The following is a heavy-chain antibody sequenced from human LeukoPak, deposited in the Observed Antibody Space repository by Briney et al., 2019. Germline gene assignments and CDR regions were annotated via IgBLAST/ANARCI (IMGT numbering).Heavy chain of an antibody. CDR3: ARGARGYSYGREFDY. V-gene: IGHV1-18*01. D-gene: IGHD5-18*01. Sequence: GASVKVSCKASGYTFTNYGVNWVRQAPGQGLEWMGWISGYNGNTNYAQKLQGRVTMTTDTSTSTAYMELRSLRSDDTAVYYCARGARGYSYGREFDYWGQGTLITVSS. J-gene: IGHJ4*02. CDR1: GYTFTNYG. CDR2: ISGYNGNT.